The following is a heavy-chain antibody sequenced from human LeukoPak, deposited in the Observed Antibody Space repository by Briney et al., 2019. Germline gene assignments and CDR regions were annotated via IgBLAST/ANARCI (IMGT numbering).Heavy chain of an antibody. V-gene: IGHV4-59*01. CDR3: ARVGAYYYGSGSYVNYYYYYMDV. CDR2: IYYSGST. D-gene: IGHD3-10*01. Sequence: PSETLSLTCTVSGGSISSYYWSWIRQPPGKGLEWIGYIYYSGSTNYNPSLKSRVTISVDTSKNQFSLKLSSVTAADTAVYYCARVGAYYYGSGSYVNYYYYYMDVWGKGTTVTVSS. CDR1: GGSISSYY. J-gene: IGHJ6*03.